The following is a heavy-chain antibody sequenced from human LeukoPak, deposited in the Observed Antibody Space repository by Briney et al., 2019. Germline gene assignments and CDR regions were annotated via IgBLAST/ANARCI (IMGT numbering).Heavy chain of an antibody. CDR1: GGSISSGGYS. CDR2: INHSGST. J-gene: IGHJ6*02. Sequence: SETLSLTCAVSGGSISSGGYSWSWIRQPPGKGLEWIGEINHSGSTNYNPSLKSRVTISVDTSKNQFSLKLSSVTAADTAVYYCARGRSYYYDSSGYYYGNRYGMDVWGQGTTVTVSS. D-gene: IGHD3-22*01. V-gene: IGHV4-30-2*01. CDR3: ARGRSYYYDSSGYYYGNRYGMDV.